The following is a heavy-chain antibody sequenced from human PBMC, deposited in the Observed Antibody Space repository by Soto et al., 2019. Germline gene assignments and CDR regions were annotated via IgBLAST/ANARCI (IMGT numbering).Heavy chain of an antibody. CDR3: ARGAADTAMVDS. D-gene: IGHD5-18*01. CDR2: IFYSVST. J-gene: IGHJ4*02. CDR1: GGSIRSYY. Sequence: SETLSLTCTVSGGSIRSYYWTWIRQPPGKGLEWLGYIFYSVSTFYNPSLKSRVTISIHTSKSQFSLQLTSVTAADTAVYYCARGAADTAMVDSWGQGTPVTVSS. V-gene: IGHV4-59*01.